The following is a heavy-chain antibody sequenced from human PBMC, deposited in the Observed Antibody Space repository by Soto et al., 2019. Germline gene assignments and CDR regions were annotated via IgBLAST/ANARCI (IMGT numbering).Heavy chain of an antibody. J-gene: IGHJ5*02. CDR3: ARDFLIVVVPAATSQNSFAP. Sequence: GGSLRLSCAASGFTFSSYGMHWVRQAPGKGLEWVAVIWYDGSNKYYADSVKGRFTISRDNSKNTLYLQMNSLRAEDTAVYYCARDFLIVVVPAATSQNSFAPWGQATLVTVSS. D-gene: IGHD2-2*01. CDR1: GFTFSSYG. CDR2: IWYDGSNK. V-gene: IGHV3-33*01.